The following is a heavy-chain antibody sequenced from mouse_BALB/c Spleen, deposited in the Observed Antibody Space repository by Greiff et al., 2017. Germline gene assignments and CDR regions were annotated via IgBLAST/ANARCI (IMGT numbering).Heavy chain of an antibody. CDR1: GFTFSDFY. Sequence: EVMLVESGGGLVQPGGSLRLSCATSGFTFSDFYMEWVRQPPGKRLEWIAASRNKANDYTTEYSASVKGRFIVSRDTSQSILYLQMNALRAEDTAIYYCARVSTGTGYFDYWGQGTTLTVSS. D-gene: IGHD4-1*01. J-gene: IGHJ2*01. CDR2: SRNKANDYTT. CDR3: ARVSTGTGYFDY. V-gene: IGHV7-1*02.